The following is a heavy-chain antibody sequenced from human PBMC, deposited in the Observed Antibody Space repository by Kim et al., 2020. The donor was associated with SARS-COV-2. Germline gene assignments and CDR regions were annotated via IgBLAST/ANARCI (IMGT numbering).Heavy chain of an antibody. V-gene: IGHV3-15*01. CDR1: GFTFSNAW. J-gene: IGHJ4*02. D-gene: IGHD3-10*01. Sequence: GGSLRLSCAASGFTFSNAWMSWVRQAPGKGLEWVGRIKSKTDGGTTDYAAPVKGRFTISRDDSKNTLYLQMNSLKTEDTAVYYCTTDAPYYYGSGSYYKNTFDSWGQGTLVTVSS. CDR3: TTDAPYYYGSGSYYKNTFDS. CDR2: IKSKTDGGTT.